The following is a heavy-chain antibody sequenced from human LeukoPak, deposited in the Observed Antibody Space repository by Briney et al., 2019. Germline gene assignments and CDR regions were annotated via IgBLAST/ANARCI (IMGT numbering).Heavy chain of an antibody. CDR2: INSDGRSA. Sequence: SGGSLRLSCAASGFAFSRYWMHWVRQAPGKGLVWVSRINSDGRSAVYADSVKGRLTISRDNAKNTLYLQMDSLRAEDTAVYYCTRVSTTDDYWGQGTLVTVSS. CDR3: TRVSTTDDY. D-gene: IGHD2/OR15-2a*01. J-gene: IGHJ4*02. V-gene: IGHV3-74*01. CDR1: GFAFSRYW.